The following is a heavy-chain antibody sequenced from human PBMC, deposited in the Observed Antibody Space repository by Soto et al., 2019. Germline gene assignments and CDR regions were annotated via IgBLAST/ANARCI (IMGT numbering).Heavy chain of an antibody. CDR2: ISGSGGST. CDR1: GFTFSNSA. J-gene: IGHJ4*02. V-gene: IGHV3-23*01. CDR3: AKSKMATIVEDFDY. Sequence: EVQLLESGGGLVQPGGSLRLSCAASGFTFSNSAMSWVRQAPGKGLEWVSGISGSGGSTYFADFVKGRFTISRDNXXYTLYVQMHSLRDEDTAVYYWAKSKMATIVEDFDYWGQGTLVTVSS. D-gene: IGHD5-12*01.